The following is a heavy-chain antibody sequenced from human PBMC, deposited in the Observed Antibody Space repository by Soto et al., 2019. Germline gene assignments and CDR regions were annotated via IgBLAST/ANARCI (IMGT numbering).Heavy chain of an antibody. D-gene: IGHD6-19*01. Sequence: SETLSLTCTVSGGSISSYYWSWIRQPPGKGLEWIGYIFYSGTTDYNPSLKSRVTISVDTSRNQFSLKLRSVTAADTAVYYCARAGDRSGYVDFDYWGQGTLVNVSS. V-gene: IGHV4-59*01. J-gene: IGHJ4*02. CDR1: GGSISSYY. CDR2: IFYSGTT. CDR3: ARAGDRSGYVDFDY.